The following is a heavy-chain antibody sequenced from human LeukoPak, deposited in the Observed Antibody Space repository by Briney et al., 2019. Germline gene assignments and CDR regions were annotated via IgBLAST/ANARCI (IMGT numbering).Heavy chain of an antibody. D-gene: IGHD6-13*01. J-gene: IGHJ6*02. CDR3: AGWAAGRDXMDV. Sequence: SLTCXVSGGSISSYYWSWIRQPPGKGLEWIGDFSYSXSTNYNPSLRSRGTISVDTSKNQYSLKVSSVTAADTAIYYCAGWAAGRDXMDVXGQ. V-gene: IGHV4-59*01. CDR2: FSYSXST. CDR1: GGSISSYY.